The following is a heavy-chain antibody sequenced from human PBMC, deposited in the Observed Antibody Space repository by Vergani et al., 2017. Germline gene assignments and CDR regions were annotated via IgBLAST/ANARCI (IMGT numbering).Heavy chain of an antibody. Sequence: EVQLVESGGGLVQPGRSLRLSCAASGFSFDDYAMHWVRQAPGKGLEWVSGINWNSDSIAYADSVKGRFTISRDNAKNSLYLQMNSLRDEDTALYYCVKDIAESGIYWYCDLWGRGSLVTVSS. CDR1: GFSFDDYA. D-gene: IGHD6-13*01. CDR2: INWNSDSI. CDR3: VKDIAESGIYWYCDL. V-gene: IGHV3-9*01. J-gene: IGHJ2*01.